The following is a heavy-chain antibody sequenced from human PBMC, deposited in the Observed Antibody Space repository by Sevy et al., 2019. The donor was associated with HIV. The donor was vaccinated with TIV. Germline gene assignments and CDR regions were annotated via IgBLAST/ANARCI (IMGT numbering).Heavy chain of an antibody. Sequence: GGSLRLSCTASGFTFNTHAMTWVRQAPGKGLEWVSVISGPGLSTSYAGSVKGRFTISRDNSKNTLYLQMNSLRVDDTATYYCAKALNPALESMIEVILRTLKGFDVWGQGTMVTVSS. CDR2: ISGPGLST. V-gene: IGHV3-23*01. CDR3: AKALNPALESMIEVILRTLKGFDV. D-gene: IGHD3-22*01. J-gene: IGHJ3*01. CDR1: GFTFNTHA.